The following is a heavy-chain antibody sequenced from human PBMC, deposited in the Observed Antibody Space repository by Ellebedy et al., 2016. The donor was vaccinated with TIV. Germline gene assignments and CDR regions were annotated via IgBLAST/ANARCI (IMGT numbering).Heavy chain of an antibody. J-gene: IGHJ3*02. V-gene: IGHV3-48*04. Sequence: GESLKIPCVVPGFTFTPYAMNWVRQAPGKGLEWLSYISGSSLTIYYADSVKGRFIISRDNAENSLYLQMTSLRAEDTAVYYCARDMAWGNERVNDALDMWGQGTMVIVSP. CDR3: ARDMAWGNERVNDALDM. D-gene: IGHD1-1*01. CDR2: ISGSSLTI. CDR1: GFTFTPYA.